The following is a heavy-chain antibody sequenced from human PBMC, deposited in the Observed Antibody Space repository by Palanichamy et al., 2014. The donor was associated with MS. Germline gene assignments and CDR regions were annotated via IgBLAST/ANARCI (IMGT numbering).Heavy chain of an antibody. CDR3: ARVRGYCSSITCAPYYYGMDV. V-gene: IGHV3-33*01. D-gene: IGHD2-2*01. CDR1: GFTSSHYG. CDR2: IWFDGSKK. J-gene: IGHJ6*02. Sequence: ESGGGVVQPGRSLRLSCVTSGFTSSHYGVHWVRQAPGKGLEWVAVIWFDGSKKYYGESVKGRFTISRDNSKNTLYLQMNSLRAEDTAVYYCARVRGYCSSITCAPYYYGMDVWGQGTTVTVSS.